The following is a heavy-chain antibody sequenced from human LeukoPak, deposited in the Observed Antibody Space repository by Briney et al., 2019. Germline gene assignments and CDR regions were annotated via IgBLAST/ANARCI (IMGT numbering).Heavy chain of an antibody. D-gene: IGHD3-3*01. CDR1: GYTLTELS. V-gene: IGHV1-24*01. Sequence: ASVKVSCKVSGYTLTELSMHWVRRAPGKGLEWMGGFDPEDGETIYAQKFQGRVTMTEDTSTDTAYMELSSLRSEDTAVYYCATGPVLQLRFLEWLGWGQGTLVTVSS. J-gene: IGHJ4*02. CDR3: ATGPVLQLRFLEWLG. CDR2: FDPEDGET.